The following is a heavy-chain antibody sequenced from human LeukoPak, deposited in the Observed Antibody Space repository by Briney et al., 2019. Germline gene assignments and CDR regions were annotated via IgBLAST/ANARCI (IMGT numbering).Heavy chain of an antibody. D-gene: IGHD6-13*01. Sequence: ASVKVSCKASGYTFTSYYMHWVRQAPGQGLEWMGRINPSGGSTSYAQKFQGRVTMTRDTSTSTVYMELSSLRSEDTAVYYCASGDSIAAASSPYYYYYGMDVWGKGTTVTVSS. CDR1: GYTFTSYY. V-gene: IGHV1-46*01. J-gene: IGHJ6*04. CDR3: ASGDSIAAASSPYYYYYGMDV. CDR2: INPSGGST.